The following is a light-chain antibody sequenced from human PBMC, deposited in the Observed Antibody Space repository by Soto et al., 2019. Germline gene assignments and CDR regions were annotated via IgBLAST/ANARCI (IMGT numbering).Light chain of an antibody. CDR2: AAS. Sequence: DIQLTQSPSLLSASVGDRVTITCRASQAISTYLAWYQQTSGKAPKLLISAASTLQRGVPSRFRGSGSGTQFTLTISSLQPEDFATYYCQQRSNWPPWTFGQGTKVEIK. CDR3: QQRSNWPPWT. J-gene: IGKJ1*01. CDR1: QAISTY. V-gene: IGKV1-9*01.